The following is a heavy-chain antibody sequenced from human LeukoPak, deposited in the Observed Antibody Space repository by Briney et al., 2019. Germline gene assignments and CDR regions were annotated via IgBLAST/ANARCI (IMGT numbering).Heavy chain of an antibody. CDR3: AKDLRQVPAAGNAFDI. D-gene: IGHD2-2*01. V-gene: IGHV3-21*04. CDR2: ISSSSSYI. J-gene: IGHJ3*02. Sequence: GGSLRLSCAASGFTFSSYSMNWVRQAPGKGLEWDSSISSSSSYIYYADSVKGRFTISRDNAKNSLYLQMNSLRAEDTAVYYCAKDLRQVPAAGNAFDIWGQGTMVTVSS. CDR1: GFTFSSYS.